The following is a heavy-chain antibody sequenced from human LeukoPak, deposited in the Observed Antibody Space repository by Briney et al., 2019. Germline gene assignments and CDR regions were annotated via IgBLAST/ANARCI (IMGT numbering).Heavy chain of an antibody. CDR3: ARHIGSYYDSSGYPYYYYYCMDV. D-gene: IGHD3-22*01. J-gene: IGHJ6*03. Sequence: GESLKISCKGSGYSFTSYWIGWVRQMPGKGLEWMGIIYPGDSDTRYSPSFQGQVTISADKSISTAYLQWSSLKASDTAMYYCARHIGSYYDSSGYPYYYYYCMDVWGKGTTVTVSS. V-gene: IGHV5-51*01. CDR1: GYSFTSYW. CDR2: IYPGDSDT.